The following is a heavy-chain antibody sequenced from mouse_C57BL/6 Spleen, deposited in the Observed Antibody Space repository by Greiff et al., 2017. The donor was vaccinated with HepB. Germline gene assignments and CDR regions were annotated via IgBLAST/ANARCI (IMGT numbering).Heavy chain of an antibody. CDR1: GFTFSSYA. J-gene: IGHJ3*01. CDR3: ARDNHYGYDGFAY. D-gene: IGHD2-2*01. Sequence: EVQLVESGGGLVKPGGSLKLSCAASGFTFSSYAMSWVRQTPEKRLEWVATISDGGSYTYYPDNVKGRFTISRDNAKNNLYLQMSHLKSEDTAMYYCARDNHYGYDGFAYWGQGTLVTVSA. CDR2: ISDGGSYT. V-gene: IGHV5-4*01.